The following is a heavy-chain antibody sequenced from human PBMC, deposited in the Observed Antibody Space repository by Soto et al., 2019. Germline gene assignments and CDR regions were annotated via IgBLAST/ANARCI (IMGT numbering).Heavy chain of an antibody. CDR2: IYYSGGT. Sequence: SETLSLTCTVSGGSIIGYYWSWIRQPPGKGLEWIGYIYYSGGTNYNPPLESRVTISLDTSKNQFSLKLTSVTAADTAVYYCARRVAALYYFDYWGQGTLVTVSS. CDR1: GGSIIGYY. V-gene: IGHV4-59*08. D-gene: IGHD2-15*01. CDR3: ARRVAALYYFDY. J-gene: IGHJ4*02.